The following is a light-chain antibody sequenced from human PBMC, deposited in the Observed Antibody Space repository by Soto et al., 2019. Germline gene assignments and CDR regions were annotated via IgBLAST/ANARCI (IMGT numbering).Light chain of an antibody. V-gene: IGLV1-40*01. CDR1: NSTIGAGYD. J-gene: IGLJ3*02. CDR3: PSYDRSLSGARL. Sequence: QSVLTQPPSVSGAPGQRVSISCTGSNSTIGAGYDVNWYQQLPVTAPKLLIYANIDRPSGVPDRFSGSKSGASAFLVITGLQAEDEAAYYCPSYDRSLSGARLFGGVTKLTVL. CDR2: ANI.